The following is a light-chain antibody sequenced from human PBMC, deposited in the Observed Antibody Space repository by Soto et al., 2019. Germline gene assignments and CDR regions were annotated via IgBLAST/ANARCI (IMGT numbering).Light chain of an antibody. CDR1: SSDVGAYNY. J-gene: IGLJ2*01. CDR3: SSYTSYNTLVL. V-gene: IGLV2-14*01. CDR2: DVS. Sequence: QSALTQPASVSGSPGQSITISCTGTSSDVGAYNYVSWYQQHPVKAPKLMIYDVSNRPSGVSNRFSGSKSGNTASLTISGLHPEDEADYYCSSYTSYNTLVLFGGGTKLTVL.